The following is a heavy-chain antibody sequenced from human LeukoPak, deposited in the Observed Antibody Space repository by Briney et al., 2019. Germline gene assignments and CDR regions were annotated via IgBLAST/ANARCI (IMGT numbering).Heavy chain of an antibody. CDR2: INSVGSST. V-gene: IGHV3-74*01. CDR3: AREGDSSGWYDFDY. D-gene: IGHD6-19*01. CDR1: GFSFSSYW. J-gene: IGHJ4*02. Sequence: GGSLRLSCAASGFSFSSYWMHWVRQAPGKGLGWVSRINSVGSSTSYAASVKGRFTISRDNAKNTLYLQMNSLRAEDTAVYYCAREGDSSGWYDFDYWGQGTLVTVSS.